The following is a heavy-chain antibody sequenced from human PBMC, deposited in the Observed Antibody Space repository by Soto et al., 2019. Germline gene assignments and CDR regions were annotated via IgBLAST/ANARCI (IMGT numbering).Heavy chain of an antibody. V-gene: IGHV3-48*02. D-gene: IGHD2-2*01. J-gene: IGHJ6*02. CDR1: GFTFSSYS. CDR3: ARSGYCSSPSCYEYYYSGMDV. Sequence: EVQLVESGGGLVQPGGSLRLSCAASGFTFSSYSMNWVRQAPGKGLEWVSYISSSSSTIYYADSVKGRFTISRDNAKNSLFLQMNRLRDEDTAVYYCARSGYCSSPSCYEYYYSGMDVWVQGSTVTVSS. CDR2: ISSSSSTI.